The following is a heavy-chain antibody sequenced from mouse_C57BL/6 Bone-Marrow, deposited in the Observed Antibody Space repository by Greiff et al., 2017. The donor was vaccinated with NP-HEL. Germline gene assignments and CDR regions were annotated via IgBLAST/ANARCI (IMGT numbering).Heavy chain of an antibody. V-gene: IGHV1-63*01. CDR1: GYTFTNYW. Sequence: VHLVESGAELVRPGTSVKMSCKASGYTFTNYWIGWAKQRPGHGLEWIGDIYPGGGYTNYNEKFKGKATLTADKSSSTAYMQFSSLTSEDSAIYYWARYDFGDQYYFDYWGQGTTLTVSA. CDR2: IYPGGGYT. CDR3: ARYDFGDQYYFDY. D-gene: IGHD2-12*01. J-gene: IGHJ2*01.